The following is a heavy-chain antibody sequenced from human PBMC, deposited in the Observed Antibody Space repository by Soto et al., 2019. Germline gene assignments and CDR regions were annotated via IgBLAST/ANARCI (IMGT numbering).Heavy chain of an antibody. D-gene: IGHD6-6*01. CDR2: IYYSGST. V-gene: IGHV4-59*08. CDR3: ARQSSSSSDFDY. J-gene: IGHJ4*02. CDR1: GVSISSYY. Sequence: PSETLSLTCTVSGVSISSYYWSWLRQPPGKGLEWIGYIYYSGSTNYNPSLKSRVTISVDTSKNQFSLKLSSVTAADTAVYYCARQSSSSSDFDYWGQGTLVTVSS.